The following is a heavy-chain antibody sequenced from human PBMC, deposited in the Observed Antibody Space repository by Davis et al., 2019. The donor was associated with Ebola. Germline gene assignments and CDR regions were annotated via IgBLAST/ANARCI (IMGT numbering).Heavy chain of an antibody. CDR2: ISSGGPDT. CDR3: AKDAEDGSGNWFFDF. D-gene: IGHD5-24*01. Sequence: ESLKISCGASGFTFSRHSMNWVRQAPGKGLEWIAFISSGGPDTYYADSVRGRFTISRDNAKNLLYLQLNSLRDEDTALYYCAKDAEDGSGNWFFDFRGRGALVTVSS. J-gene: IGHJ2*01. CDR1: GFTFSRHS. V-gene: IGHV3-48*02.